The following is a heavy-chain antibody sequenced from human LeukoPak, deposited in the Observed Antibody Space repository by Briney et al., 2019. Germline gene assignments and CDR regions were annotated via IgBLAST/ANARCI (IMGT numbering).Heavy chain of an antibody. J-gene: IGHJ4*02. CDR2: INPNSGGT. D-gene: IGHD1-26*01. Sequence: ASVKVSCKASGYSLTGYHMHWVRQAPGQGLEWMGRINPNSGGTNYAQKFQGRVTMTRDTSISTAYMELSRLRSDDTAVCYCARGEIVGATKLKIMPDYWGQGTLVTVSS. CDR1: GYSLTGYH. CDR3: ARGEIVGATKLKIMPDY. V-gene: IGHV1-2*06.